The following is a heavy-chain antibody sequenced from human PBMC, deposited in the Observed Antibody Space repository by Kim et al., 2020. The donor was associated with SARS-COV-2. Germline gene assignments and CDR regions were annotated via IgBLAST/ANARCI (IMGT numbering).Heavy chain of an antibody. J-gene: IGHJ4*02. CDR2: IYHSGST. Sequence: SETLSLTCAVSGGSISSSNWWSWVRQPPGKGLEWIGEIYHSGSTNYNPSLKSRVTISVDKSKNQFSLKLSSVTAADTAVYYCAGGGSYSSGWYRIAGFDYWGQGTLVTVSS. V-gene: IGHV4-4*02. CDR3: AGGGSYSSGWYRIAGFDY. CDR1: GGSISSSNW. D-gene: IGHD6-19*01.